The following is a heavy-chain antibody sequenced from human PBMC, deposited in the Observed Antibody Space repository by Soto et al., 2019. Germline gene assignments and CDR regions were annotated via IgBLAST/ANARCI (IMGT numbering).Heavy chain of an antibody. D-gene: IGHD3-10*01. CDR1: GFTFSNYA. CDR2: ISGGGDTT. Sequence: GGSLRLSCAASGFTFSNYAMNWVRQAPGKGLEWVSAISGGGDTTYYADSVKGRFTISRDNSKNTLSLQMNSLRAEDTAVYYCAKDQGVKGFGELLAILYGMDVWGPGT. J-gene: IGHJ6*02. CDR3: AKDQGVKGFGELLAILYGMDV. V-gene: IGHV3-23*01.